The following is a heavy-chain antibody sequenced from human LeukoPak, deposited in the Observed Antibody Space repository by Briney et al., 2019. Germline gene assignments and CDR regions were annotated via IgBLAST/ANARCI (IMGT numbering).Heavy chain of an antibody. Sequence: GGSLRLSCAASGFTFSSFAMSWFRQAPGMRRECASAMSGSGGSTYYVDSVKGLFTISRDNSKNTLPRQMKSLVAGDRAVYYYERLGGSWYGDHFDYWGQGTLVTVSS. V-gene: IGHV3-23*01. CDR2: MSGSGGST. CDR1: GFTFSSFA. J-gene: IGHJ4*02. CDR3: ERLGGSWYGDHFDY. D-gene: IGHD6-13*01.